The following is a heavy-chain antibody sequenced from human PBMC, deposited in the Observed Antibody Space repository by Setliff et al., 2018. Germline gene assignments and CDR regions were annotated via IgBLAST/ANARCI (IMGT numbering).Heavy chain of an antibody. J-gene: IGHJ4*02. Sequence: ASVKVSCKASGYTFTSYAMHWVRQAPGQRLEWMGWISAYNGNTNYAQKLQGRVKMTRDTSTNTVYMQLNSLRFEDRAVYYCARENTAKNFWGEESDYWGQGTLVTVSS. CDR1: GYTFTSYA. D-gene: IGHD3-3*01. CDR2: ISAYNGNT. CDR3: ARENTAKNFWGEESDY. V-gene: IGHV1-3*01.